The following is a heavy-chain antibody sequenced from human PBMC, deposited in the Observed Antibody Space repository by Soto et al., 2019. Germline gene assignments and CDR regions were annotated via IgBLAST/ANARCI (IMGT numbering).Heavy chain of an antibody. D-gene: IGHD2-2*01. V-gene: IGHV4-59*01. CDR2: IYYSGST. CDR1: SGSISSYY. Sequence: SETLSLTCTVSSGSISSYYWSWIRQPPGKGLEWIGCIYYSGSTSYNPSLKSRVTISADTSKNQFSLRLSSVTAADTAVYYCASSRYCSSTSCYENLDAFDIWGQGTMVTGSS. CDR3: ASSRYCSSTSCYENLDAFDI. J-gene: IGHJ3*02.